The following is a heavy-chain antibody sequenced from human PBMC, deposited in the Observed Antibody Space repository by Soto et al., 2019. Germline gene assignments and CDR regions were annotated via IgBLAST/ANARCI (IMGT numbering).Heavy chain of an antibody. Sequence: PGGSLRLSCAASGFTFSSYAMHWVRQAPGKGLEWVAVISYDGSNKYYADSVKGRFTISSDNSKNTLYLQMNSLRAEDTAVYYCARDGAGYSSGWYGRPIYGMDVWGQGTTVTVSS. V-gene: IGHV3-30-3*01. CDR2: ISYDGSNK. CDR1: GFTFSSYA. J-gene: IGHJ6*02. D-gene: IGHD6-19*01. CDR3: ARDGAGYSSGWYGRPIYGMDV.